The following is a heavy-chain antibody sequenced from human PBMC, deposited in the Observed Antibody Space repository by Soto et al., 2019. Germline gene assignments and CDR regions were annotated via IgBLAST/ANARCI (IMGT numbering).Heavy chain of an antibody. CDR2: VYWDDDK. CDR3: ARIRCSSGEFHY. Sequence: QITLRESGPTLLKPTETLTLTCSFSGFSFTTKGVSVGWIRQPPSKALEWLALVYWDDDKRYNPALKSRVTITKVSSTNEVVLTMTNLEPLDTGTYYCARIRCSSGEFHYWGRGTLVTVSS. V-gene: IGHV2-5*02. J-gene: IGHJ4*02. D-gene: IGHD6-25*01. CDR1: GFSFTTKGVS.